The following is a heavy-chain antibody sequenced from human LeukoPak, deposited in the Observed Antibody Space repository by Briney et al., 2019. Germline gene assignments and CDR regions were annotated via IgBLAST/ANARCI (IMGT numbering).Heavy chain of an antibody. CDR3: ARRSLIAAEDY. CDR2: ISYSGNT. D-gene: IGHD6-6*01. CDR1: GDSIRPYY. Sequence: SGTLSLTCTVSGDSIRPYYWNWIRQSPGKGLEWLGYISYSGNTNYHPSVKSRVTISLDTSKNHFSLRLNSVTAADTAVYYCARRSLIAAEDYWGQGTLVTVSS. J-gene: IGHJ4*02. V-gene: IGHV4-59*08.